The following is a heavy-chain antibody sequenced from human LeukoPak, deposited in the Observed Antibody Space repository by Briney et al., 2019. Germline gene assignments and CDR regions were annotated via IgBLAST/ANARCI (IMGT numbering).Heavy chain of an antibody. CDR1: GFTFSNDT. V-gene: IGHV3-30-3*01. Sequence: GRSLRLSCVASGFTFSNDTMHWVRQAPGKGLEWVAVVSYSGTIKSYADSVKSRLTISRDNSQNTLYLQMNSLRAEDTAVYYCVATSGSSTNWGQGTLVTVSS. CDR2: VSYSGTIK. J-gene: IGHJ4*02. D-gene: IGHD2-2*01. CDR3: VATSGSSTN.